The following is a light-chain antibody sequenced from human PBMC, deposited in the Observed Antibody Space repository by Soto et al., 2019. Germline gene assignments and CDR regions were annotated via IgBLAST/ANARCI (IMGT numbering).Light chain of an antibody. CDR1: SSDVGAYDF. CDR3: CSYAGSYTVV. J-gene: IGLJ1*01. Sequence: QSALAQPRSVSASPRQSFTISCTGTSSDVGAYDFVSWYQQHPGKAPKFIIYDVNKRPSGVPDRFSGSKSGNTASLTISGLQAEDEADYYCCSYAGSYTVVFGTGTKVTVL. CDR2: DVN. V-gene: IGLV2-11*01.